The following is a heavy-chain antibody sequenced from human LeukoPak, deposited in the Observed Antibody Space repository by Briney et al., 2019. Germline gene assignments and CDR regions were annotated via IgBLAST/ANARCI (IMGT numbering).Heavy chain of an antibody. Sequence: PGGSLRLSCAASGFTFSSYGMHWVRQAPGKGLEWVAVIWYDGSNKYYADSVKGRFTISRDNSKNTLYLQMNSLRAEDTAVYYCAREYYYGSGSYCDYWGQGTLVTVSS. D-gene: IGHD3-10*01. V-gene: IGHV3-33*01. CDR3: AREYYYGSGSYCDY. CDR2: IWYDGSNK. CDR1: GFTFSSYG. J-gene: IGHJ4*02.